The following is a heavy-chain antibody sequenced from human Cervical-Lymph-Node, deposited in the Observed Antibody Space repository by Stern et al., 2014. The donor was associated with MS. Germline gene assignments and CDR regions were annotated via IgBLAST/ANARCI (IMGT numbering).Heavy chain of an antibody. V-gene: IGHV1-69*09. CDR2: VIPILGLA. CDR1: GGTFSSSYA. D-gene: IGHD2-15*01. J-gene: IGHJ5*02. CDR3: ARGVVSNRAAATLHNLFDP. Sequence: QVQLGQSGAEVKKPGSSMNVSCKTSGGTFSSSYAITWMRQAPGQRLEGVGRVIPILGLANYAQKFQGRVTITADTSTSTTYMELSSLRSEDTAVYYCARGVVSNRAAATLHNLFDPGGQGTLVTVSS.